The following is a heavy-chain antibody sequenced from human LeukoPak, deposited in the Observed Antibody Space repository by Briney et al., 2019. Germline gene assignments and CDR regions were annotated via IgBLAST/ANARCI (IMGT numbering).Heavy chain of an antibody. CDR1: GFSFTFYS. Sequence: GGSLRLSCAASGFSFTFYSMNWVRQAPGKGLEWVSSISSSSSYIYYADSVKGRFTISRDNAKNSLYLQMNSLRAEDTAVYYCARDSPNEGILWWSIDYWGQGTLVTISS. CDR2: ISSSSSYI. CDR3: ARDSPNEGILWWSIDY. V-gene: IGHV3-21*01. D-gene: IGHD2-21*01. J-gene: IGHJ4*02.